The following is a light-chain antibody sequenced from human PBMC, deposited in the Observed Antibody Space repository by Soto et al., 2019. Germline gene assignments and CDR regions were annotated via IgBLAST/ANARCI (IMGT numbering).Light chain of an antibody. CDR1: QTIISY. Sequence: DIQMTQSPSSLYASVGDRVTITCRASQTIISYLNWYQQKPGKAPKLLIFASSSLQGGVPSRFSGSGSRTDFTLTISSLQPEDFATYYCQQSYSTPRTFGQGTKVQIK. CDR3: QQSYSTPRT. CDR2: ASS. J-gene: IGKJ1*01. V-gene: IGKV1-39*01.